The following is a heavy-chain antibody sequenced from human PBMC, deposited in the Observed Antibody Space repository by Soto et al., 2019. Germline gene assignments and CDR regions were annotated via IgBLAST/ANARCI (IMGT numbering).Heavy chain of an antibody. D-gene: IGHD1-7*01. J-gene: IGHJ5*02. Sequence: GESLKISCKGSGYSFTSYWIGWVRQMPGKGLEWMGIIYPGDSDTRYSPSFQGQVTISADKSISTAYLQWSSLKASDTAMYYCARRIKITGTTDNWFDPWGQGTLVTVSS. V-gene: IGHV5-51*01. CDR1: GYSFTSYW. CDR2: IYPGDSDT. CDR3: ARRIKITGTTDNWFDP.